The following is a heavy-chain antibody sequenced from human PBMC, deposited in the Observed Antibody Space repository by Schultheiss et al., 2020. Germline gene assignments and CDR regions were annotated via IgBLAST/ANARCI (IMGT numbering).Heavy chain of an antibody. CDR3: AREQWLVGYNWFDP. V-gene: IGHV1-2*02. J-gene: IGHJ5*02. CDR2: INPNSGGT. Sequence: ASVKVSCKASGYTFTSYGISWVRQAPGQGLEWMGWINPNSGGTNYAQKFQGRVTMTRDTSISTAYMELRSLRSDDTAVYYCAREQWLVGYNWFDPWGQGTLVTVSS. D-gene: IGHD6-19*01. CDR1: GYTFTSYG.